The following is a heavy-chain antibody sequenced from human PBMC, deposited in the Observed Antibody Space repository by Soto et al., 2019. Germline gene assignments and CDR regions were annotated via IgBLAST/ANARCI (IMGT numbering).Heavy chain of an antibody. V-gene: IGHV3-33*01. CDR1: GFTFDHYA. J-gene: IGHJ4*02. D-gene: IGHD2-2*02. CDR2: LWSDGRSK. CDR3: ARDPSGPAATPYYFDY. Sequence: QVQLVESGGGVVQPGRSLRLSCAASGFTFDHYAMHWVRQAPGKGLEWVAVLWSDGRSKYYADSVNGRFTISRDSSKNTLSLQMNSLRAEDTAVFYCARDPSGPAATPYYFDYWGQGTRVTVSS.